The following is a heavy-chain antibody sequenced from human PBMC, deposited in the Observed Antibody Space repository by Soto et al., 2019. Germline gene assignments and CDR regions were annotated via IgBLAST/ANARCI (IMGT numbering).Heavy chain of an antibody. J-gene: IGHJ3*02. CDR2: IYYTGTT. D-gene: IGHD2-15*01. V-gene: IGHV4-39*01. CDR3: ATYCRGRTCYSDDAFYI. Sequence: SETLPLTYTVSGGSSINDDCYRTWIRQPPVKGLEWIGNIYYTGTTYYHPSLKSRVTMSVDTSKNQFSLKLSSVTAADTAIYYCATYCRGRTCYSDDAFYIWGQGTMVTVSS. CDR1: GGSSINDDCY.